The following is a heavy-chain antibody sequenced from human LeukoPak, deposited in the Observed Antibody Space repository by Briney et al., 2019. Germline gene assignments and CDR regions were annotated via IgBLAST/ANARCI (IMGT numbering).Heavy chain of an antibody. D-gene: IGHD3-3*01. J-gene: IGHJ4*02. CDR1: GGTFSSYA. V-gene: IGHV1-69*01. CDR3: ARVLGYDFWSGYEFDY. Sequence: AASVKVSCKASGGTFSSYAISWVRQAPGQGLEWMGGIIPIFGTANYAQKFQGRVAITADESTSTAHMELSSLRSEDTAVYYCARVLGYDFWSGYEFDYWGQGTLVTVSS. CDR2: IIPIFGTA.